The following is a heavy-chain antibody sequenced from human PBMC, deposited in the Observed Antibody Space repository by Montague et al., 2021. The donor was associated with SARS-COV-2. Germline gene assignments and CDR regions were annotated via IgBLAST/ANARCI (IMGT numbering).Heavy chain of an antibody. CDR1: GGSFSDYY. Sequence: SETLSLTCAVYGGSFSDYYWTWIRQSPGGGLEWIGHINHGGSTNYNPSLRSRVTISIDTSKNQFSLKLNSVTAADTAVYYCARGAPGYWGQGTLVTVSS. CDR2: INHGGST. CDR3: ARGAPGY. V-gene: IGHV4-34*01. D-gene: IGHD1-1*01. J-gene: IGHJ4*02.